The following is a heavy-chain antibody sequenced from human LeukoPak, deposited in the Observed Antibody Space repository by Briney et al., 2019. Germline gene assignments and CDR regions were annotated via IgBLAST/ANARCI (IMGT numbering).Heavy chain of an antibody. D-gene: IGHD2-15*01. CDR2: INPSGGST. CDR3: ARAFPYCSGGSCYYRETNGYYFDY. J-gene: IGHJ4*02. CDR1: GYTFTSYY. V-gene: IGHV1-46*01. Sequence: ASVKVSCKASGYTFTSYYMHWVRQAPGQGLEWMGIINPSGGSTSYAQKFQGRVTMTRDTSTSTVYMELSSLRSEDTAVYYCARAFPYCSGGSCYYRETNGYYFDYWGQGTLVTVSS.